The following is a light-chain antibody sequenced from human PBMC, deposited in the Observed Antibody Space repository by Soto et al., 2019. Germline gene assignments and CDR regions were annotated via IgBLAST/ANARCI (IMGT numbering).Light chain of an antibody. CDR3: SSFTSINTWV. V-gene: IGLV2-14*01. J-gene: IGLJ3*02. CDR1: XXDVGGYNY. Sequence: QSALTQPASVSGSPGQSITISCTGTXXDVGGYNYVSWYQQHPGKAPKLMIYEVSNRPSGVSNRFSGSKSGNTASLTISGLQAEDEADYYCSSFTSINTWVFGGGTKLTVL. CDR2: EVS.